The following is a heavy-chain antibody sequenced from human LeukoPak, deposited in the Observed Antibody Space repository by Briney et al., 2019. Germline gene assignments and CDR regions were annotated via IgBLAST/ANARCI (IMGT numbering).Heavy chain of an antibody. D-gene: IGHD3-3*01. J-gene: IGHJ5*02. CDR3: ARQKYRFLES. CDR2: IYYSGST. Sequence: SETLSLTCTVSGGSISSYYWSWIRQPPGKGLEWVGYIYYSGSTNYNPSLKSRVTISVDTSKNQFSLKLSSVTAADTAVYYCARQKYRFLESWGQGTLVTVSS. V-gene: IGHV4-59*08. CDR1: GGSISSYY.